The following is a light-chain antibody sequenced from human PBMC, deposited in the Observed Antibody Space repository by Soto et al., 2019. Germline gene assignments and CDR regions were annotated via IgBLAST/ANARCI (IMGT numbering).Light chain of an antibody. Sequence: IVLTQSPDTLSLSPGERATLSCRASQTVTSSHLAPYLAWHQHKPGQAPRLLIYGASSRATGIPDRFSGSGSVTDFTRTISSLEHEDVALYYCQQYGASPYTFGQGTRLEIK. CDR3: QQYGASPYT. V-gene: IGKV3-20*01. CDR2: GAS. J-gene: IGKJ2*01. CDR1: QTVTSSHLAPY.